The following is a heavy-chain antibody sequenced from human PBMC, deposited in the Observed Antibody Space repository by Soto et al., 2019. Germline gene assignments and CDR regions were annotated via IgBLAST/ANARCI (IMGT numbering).Heavy chain of an antibody. Sequence: GGSLRLSCVASGFIFTNYHMSWIRQSPGKGLEWVAHVSNNGGTIYYADSVKGRFTISRDNARNTLDLQMNSLRVEDTAVYYCARDYDDWHRAEFDCWGQGTLVTVSS. CDR3: ARDYDDWHRAEFDC. V-gene: IGHV3-11*01. J-gene: IGHJ5*01. CDR2: VSNNGGTI. CDR1: GFIFTNYH. D-gene: IGHD4-17*01.